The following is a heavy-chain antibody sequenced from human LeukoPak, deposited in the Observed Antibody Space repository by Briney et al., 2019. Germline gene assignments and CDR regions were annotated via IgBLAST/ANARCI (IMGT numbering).Heavy chain of an antibody. CDR1: GGTFSSYA. D-gene: IGHD3-16*01. CDR3: ARERRAWGEDF. CDR2: IIPIFGTA. Sequence: ASVKVSCKASGGTFSSYAISWVRQAPGQGLEWMGGIIPIFGTANYTQKFQGRVTITADKSTSTAYMELNSLGSEDTAVYYCARERRAWGEDFWGQGTLVTVSS. V-gene: IGHV1-69*06. J-gene: IGHJ4*02.